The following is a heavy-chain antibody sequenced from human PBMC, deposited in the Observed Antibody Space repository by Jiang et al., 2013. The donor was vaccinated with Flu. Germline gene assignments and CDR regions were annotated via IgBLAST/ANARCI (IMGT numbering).Heavy chain of an antibody. V-gene: IGHV6-1*01. Sequence: QTLSLTCAISGDSVSSNIAAWYWIRQSPSRGLEWLGRTYYRSTWYIDYAVSVNGRITINPDTSKNQFSLQLSSVTPEDTAVYYCAGFATRYYTNSFSPVYFFPYWGQGTLVTVSS. J-gene: IGHJ4*02. CDR1: GDSVSSNIAA. CDR3: AGFATRYYTNSFSPVYFFPY. D-gene: IGHD6-6*01. CDR2: TYYRSTWYI.